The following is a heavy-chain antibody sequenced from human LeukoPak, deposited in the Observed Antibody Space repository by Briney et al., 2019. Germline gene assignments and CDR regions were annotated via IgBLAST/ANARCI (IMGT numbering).Heavy chain of an antibody. Sequence: SETLSLTCAVYGGSFSGYYWSWIRQPPGKGLEWIGEINHSGSTNYNPSLKSRVTISVDTSKNQFSLKLSSVTAADTAVYYCARDPSIQQQLVQLGWYFDLWGRGTLVTVSS. D-gene: IGHD6-13*01. CDR3: ARDPSIQQQLVQLGWYFDL. V-gene: IGHV4-34*01. CDR2: INHSGST. J-gene: IGHJ2*01. CDR1: GGSFSGYY.